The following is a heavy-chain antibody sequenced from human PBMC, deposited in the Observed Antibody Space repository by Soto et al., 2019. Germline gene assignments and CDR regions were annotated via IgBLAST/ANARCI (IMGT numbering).Heavy chain of an antibody. D-gene: IGHD5-18*01. J-gene: IGHJ5*02. Sequence: SETLSLTCTVSAGSITSDTYYWGWIRQPPEKGLEWIASISYSGSTYYNPTLKSRLTISVDTSKSQFSLKLSSVTAADTAVYYCARGVANRYGFGDPWGQGTLVTVSS. V-gene: IGHV4-39*01. CDR3: ARGVANRYGFGDP. CDR2: ISYSGST. CDR1: AGSITSDTYY.